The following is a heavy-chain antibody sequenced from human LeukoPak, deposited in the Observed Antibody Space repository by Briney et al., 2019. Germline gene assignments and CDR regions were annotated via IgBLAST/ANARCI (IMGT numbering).Heavy chain of an antibody. V-gene: IGHV4-39*07. Sequence: SETLSLTCTVSGGSISSSSYYWGWIRQPPGKGLEWIGSIYYSGSTYYNPSLKSRVTISVDTSKNQFSLKLSSVTAADTAVYYCARVVLLRSLDAFDIWGQGTMVTVSS. CDR2: IYYSGST. D-gene: IGHD3-10*01. CDR1: GGSISSSSYY. CDR3: ARVVLLRSLDAFDI. J-gene: IGHJ3*02.